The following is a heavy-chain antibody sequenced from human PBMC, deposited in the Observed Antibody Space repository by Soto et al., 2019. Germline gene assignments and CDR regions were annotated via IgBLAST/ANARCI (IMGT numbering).Heavy chain of an antibody. CDR3: ASPLIGNTVDL. CDR2: VDPSRGSA. CDR1: GYTFINYF. Sequence: QAQLLQSGAEVKKPGASVKVSCKASGYTFINYFIHWVRQAPGQRLEWIGIVDPSRGSADYAQKFQGRVTMTTDVSTRTVFMDLSSLRSEDTAVYSCASPLIGNTVDLWGQGTTVIVSS. J-gene: IGHJ3*01. D-gene: IGHD1-7*01. V-gene: IGHV1-46*01.